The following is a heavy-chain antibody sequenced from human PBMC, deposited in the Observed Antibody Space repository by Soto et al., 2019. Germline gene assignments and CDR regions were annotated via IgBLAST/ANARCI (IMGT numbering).Heavy chain of an antibody. CDR1: GGSISSSTYY. D-gene: IGHD1-1*01. CDR3: ALPSTGTTWGRFDP. V-gene: IGHV4-39*01. J-gene: IGHJ5*02. Sequence: QLQLQESGPGLVKPSETLSLTCNVSGGSISSSTYYWGWIRQPPGKGLEWIGSIHYSGSAYYNPYLQRRVTSSVDTSKTQFSLLLRSVTATDTAVYYCALPSTGTTWGRFDPWGQGTLVTVSS. CDR2: IHYSGSA.